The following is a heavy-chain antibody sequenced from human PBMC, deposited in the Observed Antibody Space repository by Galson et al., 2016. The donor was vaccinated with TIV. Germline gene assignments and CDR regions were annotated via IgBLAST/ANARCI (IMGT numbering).Heavy chain of an antibody. V-gene: IGHV3-66*03. D-gene: IGHD2-21*01. CDR2: FSNSDYT. CDR3: SRERRHCGDNCYLSYYFGMDV. J-gene: IGHJ6*02. CDR1: GFSVSDNY. Sequence: SLRLSCAASGFSVSDNYINWVRPAPGKGLEWVSIFSNSDYTNYADSVKVRFTISTDNSKNTVYRHMSRLRAEDTAVYYCSRERRHCGDNCYLSYYFGMDVWGQGTTVTVSS.